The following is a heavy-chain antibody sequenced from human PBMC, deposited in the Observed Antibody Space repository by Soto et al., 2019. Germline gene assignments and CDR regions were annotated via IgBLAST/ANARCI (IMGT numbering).Heavy chain of an antibody. J-gene: IGHJ5*02. D-gene: IGHD2-2*01. V-gene: IGHV5-10-1*01. CDR1: GYSFTSYW. CDR2: IDPSDSYT. CDR3: ARLRCRSPSCYQDFDP. Sequence: LGESLKISCKGSGYSFTSYWISWVRQMPGKGLEWMGRIDPSDSYTNYSPSFQGHVTISADKSISTAYLQWSSLKASDTAMYYCARLRCRSPSCYQDFDPWGQGNLVTVSS.